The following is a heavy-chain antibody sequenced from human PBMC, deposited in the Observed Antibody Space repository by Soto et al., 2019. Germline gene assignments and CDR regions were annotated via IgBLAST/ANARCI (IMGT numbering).Heavy chain of an antibody. V-gene: IGHV3-23*04. CDR3: ATVGPYAPGWNF. CDR2: ISAIGTDT. D-gene: IGHD1-1*01. Sequence: EVEVVESGGDLVQPGGSLRLSCVVSGFTLSTSAMSWVRQAPGKGLECVSSISAIGTDTFYADSVKGRFSISRDNSKNSVFLQMNGLRAEDTAVYYCATVGPYAPGWNFWGQGTEVTVSS. CDR1: GFTLSTSA. J-gene: IGHJ3*01.